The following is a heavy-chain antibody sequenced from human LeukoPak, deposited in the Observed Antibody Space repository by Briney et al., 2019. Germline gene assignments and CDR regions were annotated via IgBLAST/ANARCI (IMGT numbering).Heavy chain of an antibody. D-gene: IGHD7-27*01. CDR3: VRTPPNWGFEY. Sequence: ASVKVSCKASGYTFTTHDINWVRQATGQGLEWLGWMSPNSGDTGYAQKFQGRVTMTSDSFISTAYMELSSLRSEDTAIYYCVRTPPNWGFEYWGQGILVTVSS. CDR2: MSPNSGDT. J-gene: IGHJ4*02. V-gene: IGHV1-8*01. CDR1: GYTFTTHD.